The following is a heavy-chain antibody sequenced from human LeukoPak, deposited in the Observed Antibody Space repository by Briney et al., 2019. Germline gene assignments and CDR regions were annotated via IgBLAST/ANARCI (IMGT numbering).Heavy chain of an antibody. J-gene: IGHJ4*02. CDR1: GGSISSGGYY. Sequence: SSETLSLTCTVSGGSISSGGYYWSWIRQPPGKGLEWIGYIYHSGSTYYNPSLKSRVTISVDRSKNQFSLKLSSVTAADTAVYYCALNVLRFLEWLPFDYWGQGTLVTVSS. CDR3: ALNVLRFLEWLPFDY. D-gene: IGHD3-3*01. CDR2: IYHSGST. V-gene: IGHV4-30-2*01.